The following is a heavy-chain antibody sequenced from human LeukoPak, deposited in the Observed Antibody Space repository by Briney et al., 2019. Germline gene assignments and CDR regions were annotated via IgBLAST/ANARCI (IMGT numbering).Heavy chain of an antibody. Sequence: GSSVKVSCKASGGTFSSYAISWVRQAPGQGLEWMGGIIPIFGTANYAQKFQGRVTITTDESTSTAYMELSSLRSEDTTVYYCARSVIGYSSGYFDYWGQGTLVTVSS. V-gene: IGHV1-69*05. CDR1: GGTFSSYA. J-gene: IGHJ4*02. CDR3: ARSVIGYSSGYFDY. D-gene: IGHD6-19*01. CDR2: IIPIFGTA.